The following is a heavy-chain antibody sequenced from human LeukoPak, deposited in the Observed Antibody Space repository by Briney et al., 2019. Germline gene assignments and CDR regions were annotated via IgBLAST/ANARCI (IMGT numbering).Heavy chain of an antibody. V-gene: IGHV4-59*12. CDR1: GGSISSYY. J-gene: IGHJ3*02. CDR3: ARGYVRYYYDSSGSEASDAFDI. Sequence: SETLSLTCTVSGGSISSYYWSWIRQPPGKGLEWIGYIYHSGSTYYNPSLKSRVTISVDRSKNQFSLKLSSVTAADTAVYYCARGYVRYYYDSSGSEASDAFDIWGQGTMVTVSS. D-gene: IGHD3-22*01. CDR2: IYHSGST.